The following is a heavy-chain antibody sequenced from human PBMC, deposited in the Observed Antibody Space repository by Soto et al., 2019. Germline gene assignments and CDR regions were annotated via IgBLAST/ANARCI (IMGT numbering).Heavy chain of an antibody. CDR2: IYPGDSDT. J-gene: IGHJ6*02. CDR3: ARTSAAGKYYYGMDV. Sequence: PGESLKISCKGSGYSFTSYWIGWVRQMPVKGLEWMGIIYPGDSDTRYSPSFQGQVTISADKSISTAYLQWSSLKASDTAMYYCARTSAAGKYYYGMDVWSQGTTVTVSS. V-gene: IGHV5-51*01. CDR1: GYSFTSYW. D-gene: IGHD6-13*01.